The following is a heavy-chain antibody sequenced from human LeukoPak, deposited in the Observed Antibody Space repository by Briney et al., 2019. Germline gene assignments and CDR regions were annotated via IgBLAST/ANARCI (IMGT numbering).Heavy chain of an antibody. Sequence: PGGSLRLSCAASGFTFSSYGMHWVRQAPGKGLEWVAVIWYDGSNKYYADSVKGRFTISRDNSKNTLYLQMNSPRAEDTTVYYCARDRRLTHFDYWGQGTLVTVSS. CDR3: ARDRRLTHFDY. J-gene: IGHJ4*02. CDR1: GFTFSSYG. V-gene: IGHV3-33*01. CDR2: IWYDGSNK. D-gene: IGHD6-25*01.